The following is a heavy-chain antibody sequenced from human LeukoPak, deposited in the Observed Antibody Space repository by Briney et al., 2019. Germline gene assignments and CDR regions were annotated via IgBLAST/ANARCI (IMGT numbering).Heavy chain of an antibody. J-gene: IGHJ4*02. CDR1: GGSISSYY. CDR2: IYYSGST. CDR3: ARGLYYGSGSYYYFDY. D-gene: IGHD3-10*01. V-gene: IGHV4-59*01. Sequence: RPSETLSLTCTVSGGSISSYYWSWIRQPPGKGLEWIGYIYYSGSTNYNPSLKSRVTISVDTSKNQFSLKLSSVTAADTALYYCARGLYYGSGSYYYFDYWGQGTLVTVSS.